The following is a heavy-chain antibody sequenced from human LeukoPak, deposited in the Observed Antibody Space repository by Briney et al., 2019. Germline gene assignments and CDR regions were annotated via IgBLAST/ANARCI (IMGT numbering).Heavy chain of an antibody. D-gene: IGHD4-11*01. CDR1: GFTFSSSW. V-gene: IGHV3-7*01. CDR3: TKDSYSKGDY. CDR2: INHDGSVK. J-gene: IGHJ4*02. Sequence: GGSLRLSCVASGFTFSSSWMAWVRQAPGKGLQWVANINHDGSVKNYVGSVKGRFAISRDNAQNSFYLQMNSLETDDTAVYYCTKDSYSKGDYWGQGTLVTVSS.